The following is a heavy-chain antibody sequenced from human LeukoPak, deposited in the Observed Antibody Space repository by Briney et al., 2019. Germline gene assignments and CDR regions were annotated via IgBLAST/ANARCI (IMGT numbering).Heavy chain of an antibody. CDR3: ARGGKIALAGTRSPQYFQH. V-gene: IGHV1-2*02. CDR1: GYTFTGYY. D-gene: IGHD6-19*01. J-gene: IGHJ1*01. Sequence: ASVKVSCKASGYTFTGYYMHWVRQAPGQGLEWMGWINPNSGGTNYAQKFQGRVTMTRDTSISTAYMELSRLRSDDTAVYYCARGGKIALAGTRSPQYFQHWGQGTLVTVSS. CDR2: INPNSGGT.